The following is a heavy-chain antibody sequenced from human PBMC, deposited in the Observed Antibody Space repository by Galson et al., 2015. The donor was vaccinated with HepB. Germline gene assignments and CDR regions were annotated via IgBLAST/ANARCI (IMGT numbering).Heavy chain of an antibody. CDR3: ARCYSSHSDGYYYYMDV. CDR1: GGTFSSYA. CDR2: IIPIFGTA. Sequence: SVKVSCKASGGTFSSYAISRVRQAPGQGLEWMGGIIPIFGTANYAQKFQGRVTITADESTSTAYMELSSLRSEDTAVYYCARCYSSHSDGYYYYMDVWGKGTTVTVSS. D-gene: IGHD3-22*01. V-gene: IGHV1-69*13. J-gene: IGHJ6*03.